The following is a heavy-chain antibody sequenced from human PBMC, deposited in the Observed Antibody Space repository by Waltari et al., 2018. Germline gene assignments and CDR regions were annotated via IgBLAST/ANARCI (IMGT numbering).Heavy chain of an antibody. J-gene: IGHJ3*02. CDR2: INPNSGGT. Sequence: QVQLVQSGAEVKKPGASVKVSCKASGYTFTGYYMHWVRQAPGQGLEWMGWINPNSGGTNYAQKFQGRVTMTRDTSISTAYMELSRLRSDDTAVYYCARDSGGQWLVRGDAFDIWGQGTMVTVSS. CDR3: ARDSGGQWLVRGDAFDI. V-gene: IGHV1-2*02. CDR1: GYTFTGYY. D-gene: IGHD6-19*01.